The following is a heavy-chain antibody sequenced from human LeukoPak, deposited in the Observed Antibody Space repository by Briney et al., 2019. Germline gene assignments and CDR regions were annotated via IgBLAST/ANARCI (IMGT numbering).Heavy chain of an antibody. J-gene: IGHJ6*03. CDR2: INTNTGNP. CDR1: GYTFTSYA. D-gene: IGHD4-17*01. Sequence: ASVKVSCKASGYTFTSYAMNWVRQAPGQGLEWMGWINTNTGNPTYAQGFTGRFVFSLDTSVSTAYLQISSLKAEDTAVYYCARAATVTTLLWDYYYYYMDVWGKGTTVTVSS. CDR3: ARAATVTTLLWDYYYYYMDV. V-gene: IGHV7-4-1*02.